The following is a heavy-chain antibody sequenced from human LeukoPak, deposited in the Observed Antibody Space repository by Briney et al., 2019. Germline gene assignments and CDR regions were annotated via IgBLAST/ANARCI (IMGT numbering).Heavy chain of an antibody. CDR1: GGSIRSYY. Sequence: SETLSLTCSVSGGSIRSYYWSWIRQPPGKGLEWIGEINHSGSTYYNPSLKSRVTISVDTSKNQFSLKLSSVTAADTAVYYCAREHILTGRIKYWGQGTLVTVSS. D-gene: IGHD3-9*01. J-gene: IGHJ4*02. V-gene: IGHV4-34*01. CDR3: AREHILTGRIKY. CDR2: INHSGST.